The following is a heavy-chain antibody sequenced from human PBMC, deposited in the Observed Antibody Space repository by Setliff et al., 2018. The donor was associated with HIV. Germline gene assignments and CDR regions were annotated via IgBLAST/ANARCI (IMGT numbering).Heavy chain of an antibody. D-gene: IGHD4-4*01. CDR2: VSSIGNT. J-gene: IGHJ6*03. CDR1: GISINGYY. CDR3: VRASHMTPGNLLHSTGPYYSYYMDV. Sequence: SETLSLTCTVSGISINGYYWSWIRQSPRTRLDWIGYVSSIGNTNYNPSLKSRVTISVDTSKNLFSLKLSSVAAADTASYYCVRASHMTPGNLLHSTGPYYSYYMDVWGRGTTVTVSS. V-gene: IGHV4-4*08.